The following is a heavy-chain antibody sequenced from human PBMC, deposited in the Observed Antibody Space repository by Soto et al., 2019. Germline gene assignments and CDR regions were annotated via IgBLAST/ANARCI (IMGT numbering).Heavy chain of an antibody. D-gene: IGHD6-6*01. CDR3: AREVVETSSLWLDP. Sequence: ASVKVSCKASGYTFINFFIQWVRQAPGQGLEWMGWINPSSGDTQYVEKFQDRVTMTRDASISTAHMELRRLTTDDTAVYYCAREVVETSSLWLDPWGQGTLVTVSS. J-gene: IGHJ5*02. CDR2: INPSSGDT. CDR1: GYTFINFF. V-gene: IGHV1-2*02.